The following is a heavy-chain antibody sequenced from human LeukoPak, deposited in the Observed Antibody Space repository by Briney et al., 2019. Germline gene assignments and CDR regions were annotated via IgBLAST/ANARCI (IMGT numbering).Heavy chain of an antibody. V-gene: IGHV3-23*01. CDR2: ISGSGGST. CDR1: GFTFSSYA. D-gene: IGHD3-10*01. Sequence: GGSLRLSCAASGFTFSSYAMSWVRQAPGKGLEWVSAISGSGGSTYYADSVKGRCTISRDNSKNTLYPHMNSLRAEDTAVSYSAKDKSYYYDSGGYGLDYWGQGTLVTVSS. J-gene: IGHJ4*02. CDR3: AKDKSYYYDSGGYGLDY.